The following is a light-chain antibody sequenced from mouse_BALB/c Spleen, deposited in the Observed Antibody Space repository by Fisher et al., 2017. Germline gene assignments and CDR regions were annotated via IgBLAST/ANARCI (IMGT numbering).Light chain of an antibody. CDR1: SSVSY. V-gene: IGKV4-92*01. Sequence: DIVMTQSPAIMSASPGEKVTITCSASSSVSYMHWYQQKPGSSPKLLIYRTSILASGVLDSFSGSGSESSYTLTISCMQDEVAATYYCQQGSSSPYTFGGGTKLEIK. CDR3: QQGSSSPYT. J-gene: IGKJ2*01. CDR2: RTS.